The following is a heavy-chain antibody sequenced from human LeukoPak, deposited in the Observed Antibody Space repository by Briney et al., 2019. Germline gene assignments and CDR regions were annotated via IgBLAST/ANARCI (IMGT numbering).Heavy chain of an antibody. D-gene: IGHD1/OR15-1a*01. Sequence: ASVKVSCKASGYTFTGYYMHWVRQAPGQGLEWMGAFDPEDGETIYAQKFQGRVTMTEDTSTDTAYMELSSLRSEDTAVYYCATQITGTTGGWFDPWGQGTLVTVSS. J-gene: IGHJ5*02. CDR1: GYTFTGYY. V-gene: IGHV1-24*01. CDR2: FDPEDGET. CDR3: ATQITGTTGGWFDP.